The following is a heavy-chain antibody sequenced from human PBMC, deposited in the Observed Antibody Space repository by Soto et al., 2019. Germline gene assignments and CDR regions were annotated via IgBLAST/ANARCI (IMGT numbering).Heavy chain of an antibody. CDR2: ISAYNGNT. D-gene: IGHD2-15*01. CDR1: GYTFTSYG. J-gene: IGHJ5*02. Sequence: QVPLVQSGAEVKKPGASVKVSCKASGYTFTSYGISWVRQAPGQGLEWMGWISAYNGNTNYAQKLQGRVTMTTDTSTSTAYMELRSLRSDDTAVYYCARDLCSGGSCLWFDPWGQGTLVTVSS. CDR3: ARDLCSGGSCLWFDP. V-gene: IGHV1-18*01.